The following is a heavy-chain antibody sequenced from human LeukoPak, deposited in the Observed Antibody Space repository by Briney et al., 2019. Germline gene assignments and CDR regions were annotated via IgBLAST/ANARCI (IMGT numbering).Heavy chain of an antibody. CDR3: ARAGGLLWFGEVLESSDAFHI. Sequence: PGGSLRLSCAASGFTVSINYMSWVRQAPGKGLGWVSVIYSGGQTYYADSVKGRFTISRDNAKNSLYLQVNSLRDEDTAVYYCARAGGLLWFGEVLESSDAFHIWGQGTMVTVSS. V-gene: IGHV3-53*01. CDR1: GFTVSINY. J-gene: IGHJ3*02. CDR2: IYSGGQT. D-gene: IGHD3-10*01.